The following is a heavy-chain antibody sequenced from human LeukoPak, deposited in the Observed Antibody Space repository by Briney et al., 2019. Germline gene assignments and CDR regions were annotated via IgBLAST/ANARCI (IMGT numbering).Heavy chain of an antibody. J-gene: IGHJ4*02. Sequence: ASVKVSCKASGYSFVLYGISWVRQAPGQGPEWMGWISTFNNYTQYAQKFHGRLTMTTDTSTSSAYMELRSLTSDDTAVYYCARDEDYGIFVNIDYWGQGTLVTVSS. D-gene: IGHD4-17*01. CDR1: GYSFVLYG. CDR2: ISTFNNYT. CDR3: ARDEDYGIFVNIDY. V-gene: IGHV1-18*01.